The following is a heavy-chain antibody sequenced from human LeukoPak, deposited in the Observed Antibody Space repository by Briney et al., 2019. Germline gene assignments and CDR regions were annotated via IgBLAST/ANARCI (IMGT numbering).Heavy chain of an antibody. J-gene: IGHJ4*02. Sequence: SETLSLTCTVSGGSISSYYWSWIRQPPGKGLEWIGYIYYSGNTKYNPSLKSRVTISVDTSKNQFSLKLSSVTAADTAVYYCAALGDYAPIRLDYWGQGTLATVSS. D-gene: IGHD4-17*01. CDR3: AALGDYAPIRLDY. CDR2: IYYSGNT. CDR1: GGSISSYY. V-gene: IGHV4-59*08.